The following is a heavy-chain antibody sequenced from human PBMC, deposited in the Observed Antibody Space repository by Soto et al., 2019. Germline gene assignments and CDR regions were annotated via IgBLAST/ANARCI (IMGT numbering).Heavy chain of an antibody. CDR2: IYYSGST. V-gene: IGHV4-31*03. J-gene: IGHJ6*02. CDR3: AREGLTIFGVVNLYYYYSMDV. CDR1: GGSISSGGYY. Sequence: SETLSLTFTVSGGSISSGGYYWSWIRQHPGKGLEWIGYIYYSGSTYYNPSLKSRVTISVDTSKNQFSLKLSSVTAADTAVYYCAREGLTIFGVVNLYYYYSMDVWGQGITVTVSS. D-gene: IGHD3-3*01.